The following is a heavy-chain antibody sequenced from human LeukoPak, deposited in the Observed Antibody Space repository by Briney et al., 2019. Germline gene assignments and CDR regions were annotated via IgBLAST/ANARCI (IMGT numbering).Heavy chain of an antibody. J-gene: IGHJ4*02. Sequence: ASVKVSCKASGYTFTSYDINWVRQATGQGLEWMGWMNPNSGKTGYAQKFQGRVTITRNTSISTAYMELSSLRSEDTAVYYCARGLRDIVVVPAHYYFDYWGQGTLVTVSS. V-gene: IGHV1-8*03. D-gene: IGHD2-2*01. CDR3: ARGLRDIVVVPAHYYFDY. CDR2: MNPNSGKT. CDR1: GYTFTSYD.